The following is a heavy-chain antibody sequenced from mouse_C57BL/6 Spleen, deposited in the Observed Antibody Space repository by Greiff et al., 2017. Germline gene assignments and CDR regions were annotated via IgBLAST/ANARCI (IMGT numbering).Heavy chain of an antibody. CDR1: GYTFTSYW. CDR2: IDPSDSYT. Sequence: VQLQQSGAELVRPGTSVKLSCKASGYTFTSYWMHWVKQRPGQGLEWIGVIDPSDSYTNYNQKFKGKATLTVDTSSSTAYMQLSSLTSEDSAVYYCARGYAMDYWGQGTSVTVSS. J-gene: IGHJ4*01. CDR3: ARGYAMDY. V-gene: IGHV1-59*01.